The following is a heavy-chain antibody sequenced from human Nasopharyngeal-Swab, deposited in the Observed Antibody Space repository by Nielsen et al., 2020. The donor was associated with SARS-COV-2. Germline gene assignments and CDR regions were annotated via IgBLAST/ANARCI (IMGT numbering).Heavy chain of an antibody. CDR1: GFTLSSYA. J-gene: IGHJ5*02. V-gene: IGHV3-30-3*01. D-gene: IGHD2-21*02. Sequence: GGSLRLSCAASGFTLSSYAMHWVRQAPGKGLEWVAVISHDEINKDYADSVKGRFSVSRDNSKNTVYLQMSSLRSEDTAIYYCVRDSRKYCRNIDCYMGNWFDPWGQGTLVTVSS. CDR3: VRDSRKYCRNIDCYMGNWFDP. CDR2: ISHDEINK.